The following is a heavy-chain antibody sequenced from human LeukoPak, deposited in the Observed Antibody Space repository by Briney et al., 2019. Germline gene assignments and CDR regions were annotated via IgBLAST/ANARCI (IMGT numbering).Heavy chain of an antibody. J-gene: IGHJ4*02. CDR3: AGGNYDFWSGYFDY. CDR2: INHSGST. V-gene: IGHV4-34*01. Sequence: NPSETLSLTCAVYGGSFSGYYWSWIRQPPGKGLEWIGEINHSGSTNYNPSLKSRVTISVDTSKNQFSLKLSSVTAADTAVYYFAGGNYDFWSGYFDYWGQGTPVTVST. CDR1: GGSFSGYY. D-gene: IGHD3-3*01.